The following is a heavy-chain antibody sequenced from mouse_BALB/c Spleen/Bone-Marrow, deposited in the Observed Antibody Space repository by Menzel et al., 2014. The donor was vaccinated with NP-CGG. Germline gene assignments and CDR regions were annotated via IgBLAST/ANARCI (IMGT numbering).Heavy chain of an antibody. Sequence: DLVKPGASVKLSCKASGYTFTSYWINWIKQRPGQGLEWIGRIASGSGSTYYNEMFKGKATLTVDTSSSTAYIQLSRLSSENSVVYFCAREYGNSARFAHWGHETLFTLS. CDR3: AREYGNSARFAH. D-gene: IGHD2-10*02. CDR2: IASGSGST. CDR1: GYTFTSYW. J-gene: IGHJ3*01. V-gene: IGHV1S41*01.